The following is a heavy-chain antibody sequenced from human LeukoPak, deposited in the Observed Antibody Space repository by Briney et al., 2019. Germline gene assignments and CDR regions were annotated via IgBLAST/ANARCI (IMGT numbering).Heavy chain of an antibody. Sequence: SETLSLTCTVSGGSISSSSYYWGWIRQPPGKGLEWIGSIYYSGSTYYNPSLKSRVTISVDTSKNQFSLKLSSVTAADTAVYYCARHIDYYDSSGYPIDAFDIWGQGTMVTVSS. CDR3: ARHIDYYDSSGYPIDAFDI. J-gene: IGHJ3*02. CDR1: GGSISSSSYY. CDR2: IYYSGST. V-gene: IGHV4-39*01. D-gene: IGHD3-22*01.